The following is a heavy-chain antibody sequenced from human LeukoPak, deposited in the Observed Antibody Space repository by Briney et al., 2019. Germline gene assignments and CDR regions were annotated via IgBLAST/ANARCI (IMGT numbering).Heavy chain of an antibody. V-gene: IGHV4-59*01. CDR1: GGSISYDY. CDR3: ARSVGVYDNSNYYPGDFDY. D-gene: IGHD3-22*01. J-gene: IGHJ4*02. CDR2: IYYSGIT. Sequence: PSETLSLTCTVSGGSISYDYWEWIRQTPGKGLERVGHIYYSGITNYNPSLKSRVTFSLDTSKKQFSLKLSSVTAADTAVYYCARSVGVYDNSNYYPGDFDYWGQGTLVTVPS.